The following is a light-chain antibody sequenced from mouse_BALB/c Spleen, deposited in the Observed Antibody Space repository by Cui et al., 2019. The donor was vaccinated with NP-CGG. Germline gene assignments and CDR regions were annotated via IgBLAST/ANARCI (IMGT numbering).Light chain of an antibody. CDR3: ALWYSNHWV. J-gene: IGLJ1*01. CDR2: GTN. Sequence: AVVTQEAAPTTSPGETVTLTCCSSTGAVTTSNYANWAQEKPDHLFTGLIGGTNNRVPGVPARFSGSLIGDKAALTITGAQTEDEAIYFCALWYSNHWVFGGGTKLTVL. CDR1: TGAVTTSNY. V-gene: IGLV1*01.